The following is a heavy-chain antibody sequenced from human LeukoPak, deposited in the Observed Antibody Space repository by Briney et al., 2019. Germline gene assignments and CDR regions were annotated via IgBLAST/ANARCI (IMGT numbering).Heavy chain of an antibody. V-gene: IGHV5-51*01. J-gene: IGHJ1*01. CDR3: AREVAGAPEYFQH. CDR1: GYRFNYW. Sequence: PGESLKISCKGSGYRFNYWIGWVRQMPGKGLEWMGVIYPGDSDTRYSPSFQGQVTISADKSISTAYLQWSSLKASDTAMYYCAREVAGAPEYFQHWGQGTLVTVSS. CDR2: IYPGDSDT. D-gene: IGHD6-19*01.